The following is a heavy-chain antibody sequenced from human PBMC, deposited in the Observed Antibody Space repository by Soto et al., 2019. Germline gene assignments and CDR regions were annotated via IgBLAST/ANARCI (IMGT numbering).Heavy chain of an antibody. CDR2: IYWADDK. D-gene: IGHD2-15*01. CDR1: GFSLSTSVVG. CDR3: AYLPCRGGSCSWFSYSGMDV. V-gene: IGHV2-5*02. J-gene: IGHJ6*02. Sequence: QITLKESGPTLVKPTQTLTLTCTVSGFSLSTSVVGVAWIRQPPGKALEWLALIYWADDKRYRPSLETRLTVAKDPSKNQVVLSMTNMDSVDPATYYCAYLPCRGGSCSWFSYSGMDVWGQGTRVTVSS.